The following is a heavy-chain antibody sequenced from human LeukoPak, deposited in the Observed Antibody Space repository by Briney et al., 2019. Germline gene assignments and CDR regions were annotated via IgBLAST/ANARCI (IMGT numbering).Heavy chain of an antibody. J-gene: IGHJ3*02. CDR3: AKLSPSVVVITTAAFDI. V-gene: IGHV3-23*01. D-gene: IGHD3-22*01. CDR2: ISGSGGST. CDR1: GFTFSSYA. Sequence: GGSLRLSCAASGFTFSSYAMSWVRQAPGKGLEWVSAISGSGGSTYYADSVKGRFTISGDNSKNTLYLQMNSLRAEDTAVYYRAKLSPSVVVITTAAFDIWGQGTMVTVSS.